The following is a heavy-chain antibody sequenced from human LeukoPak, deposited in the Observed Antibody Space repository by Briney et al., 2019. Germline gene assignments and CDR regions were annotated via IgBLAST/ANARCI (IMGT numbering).Heavy chain of an antibody. CDR1: GGTFSSYA. CDR3: ARDYGSGSTYYFDY. Sequence: GASVKVSCKASGGTFSSYAISWVRQAPGQGLEWMGGIIPIFGTANYAQKFQGRVTITADESTSTAYMELSSLRSEDTAVYYCARDYGSGSTYYFDYWGQGTLVTVSS. V-gene: IGHV1-69*13. J-gene: IGHJ4*02. D-gene: IGHD3-10*01. CDR2: IIPIFGTA.